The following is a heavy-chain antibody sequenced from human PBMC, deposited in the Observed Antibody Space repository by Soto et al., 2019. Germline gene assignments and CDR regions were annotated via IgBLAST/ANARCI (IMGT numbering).Heavy chain of an antibody. V-gene: IGHV4-59*01. CDR1: GGSISTYY. Sequence: QVQLQESGPGLVKPSETLSLTCTVSGGSISTYYWHWVRQPPGKGLEWIGDIYYSGSTNYHPSLKSRVTIAVDPSKNQFSLRLSSVTAADTAMYYWVKGGERVAAGSDYYYGLNVGGQGTTVTVSS. J-gene: IGHJ6*02. D-gene: IGHD6-13*01. CDR2: IYYSGST. CDR3: VKGGERVAAGSDYYYGLNV.